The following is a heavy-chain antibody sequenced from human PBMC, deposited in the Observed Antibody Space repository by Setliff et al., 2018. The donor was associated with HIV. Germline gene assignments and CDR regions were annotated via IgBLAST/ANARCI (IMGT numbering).Heavy chain of an antibody. CDR1: GYSFTAYD. V-gene: IGHV1-8*01. Sequence: GASVKVSCKTSGYSFTAYDINWVRQATGRGLEWMAWMNPSTGEIGYAQKFQGRLTMTRDSSITTAFMELRGLRSEDTAIYYCARPSHVYDDDGPLGYWGQGTLVTAPQ. CDR3: ARPSHVYDDDGPLGY. CDR2: MNPSTGEI. J-gene: IGHJ4*02. D-gene: IGHD3-16*01.